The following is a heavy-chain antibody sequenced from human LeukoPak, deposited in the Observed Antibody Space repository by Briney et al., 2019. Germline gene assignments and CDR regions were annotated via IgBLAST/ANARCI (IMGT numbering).Heavy chain of an antibody. CDR1: GYTFTSYG. V-gene: IGHV1-18*01. D-gene: IGHD2-2*01. CDR2: ICAYSGST. Sequence: ASVKVSCKASGYTFTSYGISWVRQAPGQGLEWMGWICAYSGSTNYAQKLQGRVTMTTDTSTSTAYMELRSLRSDDTAVYYCARVRYCSSTSCPHSPTQMYNWFDPWGQGTLVTVSS. CDR3: ARVRYCSSTSCPHSPTQMYNWFDP. J-gene: IGHJ5*02.